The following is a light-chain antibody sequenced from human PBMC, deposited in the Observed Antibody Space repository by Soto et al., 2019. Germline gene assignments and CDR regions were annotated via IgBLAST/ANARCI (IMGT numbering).Light chain of an antibody. CDR2: DAS. J-gene: IGKJ5*01. V-gene: IGKV3-11*01. Sequence: EIVLTQSPATLSLSPGERAILSCRASQRISSYLAWYQQRPGQAPRLLIYDASNRATGIPARFSGSGSGTDFTLTISSLEPEDFAVYYCRQRSNWPITFGQGTRLEIK. CDR3: RQRSNWPIT. CDR1: QRISSY.